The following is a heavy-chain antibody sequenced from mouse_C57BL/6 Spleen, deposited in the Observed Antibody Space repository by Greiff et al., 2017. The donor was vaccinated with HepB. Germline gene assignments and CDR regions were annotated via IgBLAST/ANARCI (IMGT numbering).Heavy chain of an antibody. Sequence: EVMLVESGEGLVKPGGSLKLSCAASGFTFSSYAMSWVRQTPEKRLEWVAYISSGGDYIYYADTVKGRFTISRDNARNTLYLQMSSLKSEDTAMYYCTRDSGSLSSYYCDYGGQGTTLTVYS. J-gene: IGHJ2*01. CDR2: ISSGGDYI. V-gene: IGHV5-9-1*02. CDR3: TRDSGSLSSYYCDY. CDR1: GFTFSSYA. D-gene: IGHD6-2*01.